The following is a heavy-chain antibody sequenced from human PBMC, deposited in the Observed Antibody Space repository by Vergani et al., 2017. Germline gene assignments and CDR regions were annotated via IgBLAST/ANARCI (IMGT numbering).Heavy chain of an antibody. CDR1: GGSISSSSYY. CDR2: IYYSGST. J-gene: IGHJ5*02. Sequence: QLQLQESGPGLVKPSETLSLTCTVSGGSISSSSYYWGWIRQPPGKGLEWIGSIYYSGSTYYNPSLKSRVTISVDTSKNQFSLKLSSVTAADTAVYYCARKLPLGYCSGGSCYTNWFDPWGQGTLVTVSS. CDR3: ARKLPLGYCSGGSCYTNWFDP. D-gene: IGHD2-15*01. V-gene: IGHV4-39*01.